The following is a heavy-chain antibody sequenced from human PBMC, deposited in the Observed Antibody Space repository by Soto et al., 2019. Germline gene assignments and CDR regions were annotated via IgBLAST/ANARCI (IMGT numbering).Heavy chain of an antibody. CDR3: TREAALSDAFDI. CDR1: GFTFSGSA. D-gene: IGHD2-15*01. J-gene: IGHJ3*02. CDR2: IRSKANSYAT. V-gene: IGHV3-73*02. Sequence: EVQLVESGGGLVQPGGSLKLSCAASGFTFSGSAMHWVRQASGKGLEWVGRIRSKANSYATAHAASVKGRFTISRDDSKNTAYLQMNSLKTEDTAVYYCTREAALSDAFDIWGQGTMVTVSS.